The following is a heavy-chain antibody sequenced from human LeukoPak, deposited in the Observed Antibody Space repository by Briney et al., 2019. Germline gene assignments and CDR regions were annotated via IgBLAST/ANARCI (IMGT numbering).Heavy chain of an antibody. CDR2: IIPIFGTA. V-gene: IGHV1-69*01. J-gene: IGHJ6*02. CDR3: ARARYYGMDV. Sequence: ASVKVSCKASGGTFSSYAISWVRQAPGQGLEWMGGIIPIFGTANYAQKFQGRVTITADESTSTAYMELSSLRSDDTAVYYCARARYYGMDVWGQGTTVTVSS. CDR1: GGTFSSYA.